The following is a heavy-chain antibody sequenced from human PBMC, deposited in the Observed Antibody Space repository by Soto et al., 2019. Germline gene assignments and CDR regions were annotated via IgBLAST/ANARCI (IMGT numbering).Heavy chain of an antibody. CDR3: ARVGSSGWYWFDY. CDR2: INHSGST. Sequence: QVQLQQWGAGLLKPSETLSLTCAVYGGSFSGYYWSWIRQPPGQGLEWIGEINHSGSTNYNPSLKSRVTISVDTSKNQFSLKLSSVTAADTAVYYCARVGSSGWYWFDYWGQGTLVTVSS. CDR1: GGSFSGYY. V-gene: IGHV4-34*01. J-gene: IGHJ4*02. D-gene: IGHD6-19*01.